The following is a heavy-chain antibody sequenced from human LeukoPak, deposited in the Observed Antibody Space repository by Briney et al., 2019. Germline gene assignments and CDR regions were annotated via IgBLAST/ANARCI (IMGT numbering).Heavy chain of an antibody. J-gene: IGHJ3*02. CDR1: GFTFSSYA. Sequence: GGSLRLSCAASGFTFSSYAMSWVRQAPGKGLEWVSAISGGGGSTYYADSVRGRFTLSRDNSKNTLYLQKNTLRAEDTAVYYCAKSVEQWLSRAVVFAFDIWGQETMVTVSS. CDR2: ISGGGGST. CDR3: AKSVEQWLSRAVVFAFDI. V-gene: IGHV3-23*01. D-gene: IGHD6-19*01.